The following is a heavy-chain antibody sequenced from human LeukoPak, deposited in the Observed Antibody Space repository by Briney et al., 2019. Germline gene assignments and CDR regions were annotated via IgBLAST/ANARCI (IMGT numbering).Heavy chain of an antibody. CDR3: ARAVAAIRSFDY. CDR1: GFSVSSNY. J-gene: IGHJ4*02. Sequence: GGSLRVSRAASGFSVSSNYMSWVCQAPGKGLEWVSLIFADGNTFYADSVKGRFTISRDNSKNTLLLQMNSLRAEDTAMYYCARAVAAIRSFDYWGQGTLVTVSS. CDR2: IFADGNT. D-gene: IGHD2-2*02. V-gene: IGHV3-66*01.